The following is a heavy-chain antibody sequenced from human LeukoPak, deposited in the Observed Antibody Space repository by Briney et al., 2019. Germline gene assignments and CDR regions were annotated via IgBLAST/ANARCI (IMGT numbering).Heavy chain of an antibody. V-gene: IGHV3-23*01. D-gene: IGHD6-19*01. Sequence: GGSLRLSCAASGFTFSSDAMSWVRQAPGKGLEWVSGISGSGTNTYYADSVKGRFTISRDNSKNTLYVQMNSLGAEDTAVYYCAKEVRSSGWPLDYWGQGALVTVSS. J-gene: IGHJ4*02. CDR1: GFTFSSDA. CDR3: AKEVRSSGWPLDY. CDR2: ISGSGTNT.